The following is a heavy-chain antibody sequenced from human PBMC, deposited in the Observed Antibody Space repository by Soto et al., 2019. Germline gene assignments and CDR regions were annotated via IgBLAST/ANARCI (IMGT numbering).Heavy chain of an antibody. J-gene: IGHJ3*02. Sequence: GGSLRLSCAASGFTFSSYWMSWVRQAPGKGLEWVANIKQDGSEKYYVDSVKGRFTISRDNAKNSLYLQMNSLRAEDKAVYYCAREPGLFITGTTDAFDIWGQGTMVTVSS. D-gene: IGHD1-7*01. CDR1: GFTFSSYW. CDR3: AREPGLFITGTTDAFDI. V-gene: IGHV3-7*01. CDR2: IKQDGSEK.